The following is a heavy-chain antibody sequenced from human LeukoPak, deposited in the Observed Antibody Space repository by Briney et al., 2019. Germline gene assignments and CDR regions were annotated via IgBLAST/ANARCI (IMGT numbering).Heavy chain of an antibody. CDR2: LSYSGSI. J-gene: IGHJ4*02. V-gene: IGHV4-59*01. Sequence: ASETLSLTCTVSGGSITSFYWSWIRQPPGKGLEYIGYLSYSGSINYNPSLKSRVTISGDTSKNQFSLKLNSLTAADTAVYYCATSRYQLLTFDYWGQGLLVTVSS. CDR1: GGSITSFY. CDR3: ATSRYQLLTFDY. D-gene: IGHD2-2*01.